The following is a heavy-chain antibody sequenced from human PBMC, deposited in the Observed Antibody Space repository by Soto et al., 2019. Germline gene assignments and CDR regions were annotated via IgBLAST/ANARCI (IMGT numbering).Heavy chain of an antibody. J-gene: IGHJ3*02. V-gene: IGHV4-39*07. CDR1: GGSISSGSDY. Sequence: SETRSLTCSVSGGSISSGSDYWGWVRQAPGKGLEWIGNINYSGTTYYNPSLKSRVTIFVDTSKNQFSLKLSSVTAADTAVYYCASFPTAFSAFDIWRQGTMVPVSS. D-gene: IGHD2-21*02. CDR2: INYSGTT. CDR3: ASFPTAFSAFDI.